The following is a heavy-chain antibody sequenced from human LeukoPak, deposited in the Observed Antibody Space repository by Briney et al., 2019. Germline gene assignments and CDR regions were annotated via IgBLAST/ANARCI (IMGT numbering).Heavy chain of an antibody. CDR3: ARDLFAAAGIFDY. J-gene: IGHJ4*02. CDR2: INPNSGGT. D-gene: IGHD6-13*01. CDR1: GYTFTGYY. V-gene: IGHV1-2*02. Sequence: ASVKVSCKASGYTFTGYYMHWVQPAPGQGLEWMGWINPNSGGTNYAQKFQGRVTMTRDTSISTAYMELSRLRSDDTAVYYCARDLFAAAGIFDYWGQGTLVTVSS.